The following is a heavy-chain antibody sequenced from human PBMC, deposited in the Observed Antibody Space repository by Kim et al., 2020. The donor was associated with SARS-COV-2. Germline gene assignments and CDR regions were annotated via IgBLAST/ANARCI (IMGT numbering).Heavy chain of an antibody. Sequence: LKCRVTISGDTSKNQFSLKLSSVTAADTAVYYCARAFLPYTVTTLNWFDPWGQGTLVTVSS. J-gene: IGHJ5*02. V-gene: IGHV4-31*02. CDR3: ARAFLPYTVTTLNWFDP. D-gene: IGHD4-4*01.